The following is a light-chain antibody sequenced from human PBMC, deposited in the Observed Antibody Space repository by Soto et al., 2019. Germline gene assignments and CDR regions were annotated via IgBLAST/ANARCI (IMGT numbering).Light chain of an antibody. J-gene: IGLJ2*01. Sequence: QSALTQPASVSGSPGQSITISCTGTSSDVGGYNYVSWYQQHLGKAPKLMIYDVSNRPSGVSNRFSGSKSGNTASLTISGLQAEDEADYYCSSYISSSHVVFGGGTKLTVL. CDR3: SSYISSSHVV. CDR1: SSDVGGYNY. V-gene: IGLV2-14*01. CDR2: DVS.